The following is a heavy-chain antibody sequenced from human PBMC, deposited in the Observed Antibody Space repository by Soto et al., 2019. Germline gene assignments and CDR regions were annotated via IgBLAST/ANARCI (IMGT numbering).Heavy chain of an antibody. V-gene: IGHV1-69*02. CDR1: GGTFSTYI. Sequence: QVQLVQSGAEVKKQGSSVRVSCKASGGTFSTYIISWVRQAPGQGLEWMGRISPMVGIAIYAQKFQGRIAITADKSTSIAYLEVTSLRNEDTAVYYCARLASGSYDYWGQGTLITVSS. CDR2: ISPMVGIA. D-gene: IGHD1-26*01. CDR3: ARLASGSYDY. J-gene: IGHJ4*02.